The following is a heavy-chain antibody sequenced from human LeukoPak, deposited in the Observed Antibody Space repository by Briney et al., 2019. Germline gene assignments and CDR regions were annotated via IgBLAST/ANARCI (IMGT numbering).Heavy chain of an antibody. CDR3: ARVAQCSGGSCYSAFDY. V-gene: IGHV4-38-2*01. CDR2: IYHSGST. D-gene: IGHD2-15*01. CDR1: GYSISNGYY. Sequence: SETLSLTCAVSGYSISNGYYWGWIRQPPGKGLEWIGSIYHSGSTYYNPSLKSRVTISVDTSKNQFSLKLSSVTAADTAVYYCARVAQCSGGSCYSAFDYWGQGTLVTVSS. J-gene: IGHJ4*02.